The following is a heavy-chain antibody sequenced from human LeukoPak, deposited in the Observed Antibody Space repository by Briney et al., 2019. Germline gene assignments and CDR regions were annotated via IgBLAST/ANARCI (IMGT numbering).Heavy chain of an antibody. CDR1: GFTFSSYG. Sequence: GSLRLSCAASGFTFSSYGMHWVRQAPGKGLEWVAVISYDGSNKYYADSVKGRFTISRDNSKNTLYLQMNSLRAEDTAVYYCAKGIAGDWGQGTLVTVSS. J-gene: IGHJ4*02. D-gene: IGHD7-27*01. CDR2: ISYDGSNK. CDR3: AKGIAGD. V-gene: IGHV3-30*18.